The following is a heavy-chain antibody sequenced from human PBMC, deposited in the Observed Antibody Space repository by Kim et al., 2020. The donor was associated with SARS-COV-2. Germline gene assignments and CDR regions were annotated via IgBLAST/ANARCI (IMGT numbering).Heavy chain of an antibody. J-gene: IGHJ4*02. Sequence: GGSLRLSCAASGFTFSSYAMSWVRQAPGKGLEWVSAISGSADSTYYADSVKGRFTISRDNSKNAVYLQMNSLRAEDTAVYFCARNFRTKFDYWGQGTLVTVSS. CDR2: ISGSADST. CDR1: GFTFSSYA. CDR3: ARNFRTKFDY. V-gene: IGHV3-23*01.